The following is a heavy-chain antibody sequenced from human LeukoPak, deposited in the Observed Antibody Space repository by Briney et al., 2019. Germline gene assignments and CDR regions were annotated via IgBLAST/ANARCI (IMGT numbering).Heavy chain of an antibody. V-gene: IGHV1-2*04. Sequence: ASVKVSCKASGYTFTGYYMHWVRQATGQGLEWMGWINPNSGGTNYAQKFQGWVTMTRDTSISTAYMELSRLRSDDTAVYYCALSLYYYNSSGYYPFDYWGQGTLVTVSS. CDR1: GYTFTGYY. J-gene: IGHJ4*02. CDR3: ALSLYYYNSSGYYPFDY. CDR2: INPNSGGT. D-gene: IGHD3-22*01.